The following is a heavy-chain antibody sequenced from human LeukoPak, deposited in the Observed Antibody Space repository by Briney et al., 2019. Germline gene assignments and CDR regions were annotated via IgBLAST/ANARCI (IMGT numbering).Heavy chain of an antibody. CDR1: GGSISSSSYY. D-gene: IGHD2-2*01. CDR3: ARDGLATSSPFDY. CDR2: IYYSGST. V-gene: IGHV4-39*02. Sequence: SETLSLTCTVSGGSISSSSYYWGWIRQPPGKGLEWIGSIYYSGSTYYNPSLKSRVTISVDTSKNQFSLKLSSVTAADTAVYYCARDGLATSSPFDYWGQGTLVTVSS. J-gene: IGHJ4*02.